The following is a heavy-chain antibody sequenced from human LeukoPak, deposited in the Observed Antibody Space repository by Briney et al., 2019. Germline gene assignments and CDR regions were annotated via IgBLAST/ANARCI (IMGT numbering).Heavy chain of an antibody. CDR1: GGSFSGYY. Sequence: AETLTLSCAVYGGSFSGYYGSWIRQPPGKGLEWIGEVNYSGSTKYNPSLKSRVTISVDTSKNQFSLKLTSVTAADTAVYYCARGRPSTNGSGSYFNPWGQGTLVTVSS. J-gene: IGHJ5*02. CDR2: VNYSGST. CDR3: ARGRPSTNGSGSYFNP. V-gene: IGHV4-34*01. D-gene: IGHD3-10*01.